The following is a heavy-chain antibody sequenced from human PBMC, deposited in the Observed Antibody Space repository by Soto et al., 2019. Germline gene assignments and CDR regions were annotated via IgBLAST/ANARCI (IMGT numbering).Heavy chain of an antibody. Sequence: PGGSLRLSCAASGFTFSSYAMSWFRQAPGKGLEWVSGISGGGRTTYYADSVKGRFTISRDNSKNTLFLQMSSLTVGDTAVYYCAKCSSASCFKEGFDYWGQGTLVTVSS. J-gene: IGHJ4*02. CDR3: AKCSSASCFKEGFDY. D-gene: IGHD2-2*01. CDR2: ISGGGRTT. V-gene: IGHV3-23*01. CDR1: GFTFSSYA.